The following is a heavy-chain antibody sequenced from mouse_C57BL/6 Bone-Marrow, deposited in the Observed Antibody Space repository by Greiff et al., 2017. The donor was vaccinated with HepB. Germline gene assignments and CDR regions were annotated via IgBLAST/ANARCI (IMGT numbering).Heavy chain of an antibody. CDR1: GFTFSDYG. V-gene: IGHV5-17*01. Sequence: DVKLVESGGGLVKPGGSLKLSCAASGFTFSDYGMHWVRQAPEKGLEWVAYISSGSSTIYYADTVKGRFTISRDNAKNTLFLQMTSLRSEDTAMYYCARRQLRLQFAYWGQGTLVTVSA. D-gene: IGHD3-2*02. CDR3: ARRQLRLQFAY. J-gene: IGHJ3*01. CDR2: ISSGSSTI.